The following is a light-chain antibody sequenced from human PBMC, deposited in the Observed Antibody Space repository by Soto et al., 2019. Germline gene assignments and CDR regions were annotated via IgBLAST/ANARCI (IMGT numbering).Light chain of an antibody. CDR3: SSYTTSNTYV. CDR1: SSDIGVYNY. CDR2: EVN. Sequence: VLTQPASVSGSPGQSITFSCTGTSSDIGVYNYVSWYQQHPGKAPKLMIYEVNNRPSGVSNRFSGSKSGNTASLTISGLQAEDEADYYCSSYTTSNTYVFGTGTKVTV. J-gene: IGLJ1*01. V-gene: IGLV2-14*01.